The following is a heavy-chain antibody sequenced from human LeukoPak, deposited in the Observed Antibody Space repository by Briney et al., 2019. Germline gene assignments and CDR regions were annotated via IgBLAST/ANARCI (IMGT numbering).Heavy chain of an antibody. V-gene: IGHV1-69*05. CDR3: ARVATANYYDSSGYYLDY. Sequence: SVKVSCKASGYTFTGYYMHWVRQAPGQGLEWMGRIIPIFGTANYAQKFQGRVTITTDESTSTAYMELSSLRSEDTAVYYCARVATANYYDSSGYYLDYWGQGTLVTVSS. CDR1: GYTFTGYY. J-gene: IGHJ4*02. D-gene: IGHD3-22*01. CDR2: IIPIFGTA.